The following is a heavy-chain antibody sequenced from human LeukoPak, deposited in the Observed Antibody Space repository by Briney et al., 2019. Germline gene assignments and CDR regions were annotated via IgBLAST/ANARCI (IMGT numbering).Heavy chain of an antibody. CDR3: ARQRGYSYGHHDAFDI. CDR2: ISSNGDSI. V-gene: IGHV3-21*01. D-gene: IGHD5-18*01. CDR1: GFSFSTYR. J-gene: IGHJ3*02. Sequence: GGSLRLSCAASGFSFSTYRMNWVRQAPGKGLEWVSSISSNGDSIYYADSVKGRFTMSRDNAKNSLYLQLSSLRVEDTAVYFCARQRGYSYGHHDAFDIWGQGTMVTVSS.